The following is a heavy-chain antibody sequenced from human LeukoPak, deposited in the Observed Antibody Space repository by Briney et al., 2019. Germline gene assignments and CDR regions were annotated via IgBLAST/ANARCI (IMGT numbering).Heavy chain of an antibody. Sequence: PSETLSLTCAVSGGSISSGGYSWSWIRQPPGKGLEWIGYIYHSGSTYYNPSLKSRVTISVDRSKNQFSLKLSSVTAADTAVYYCARAKSSDYYGSGSYLVGFDPWGQGTLVTVSS. D-gene: IGHD3-10*01. CDR1: GGSISSGGYS. V-gene: IGHV4-30-2*01. CDR3: ARAKSSDYYGSGSYLVGFDP. CDR2: IYHSGST. J-gene: IGHJ5*02.